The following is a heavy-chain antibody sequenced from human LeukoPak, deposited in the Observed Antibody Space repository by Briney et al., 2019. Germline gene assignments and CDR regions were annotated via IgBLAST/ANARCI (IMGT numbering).Heavy chain of an antibody. CDR1: RFTFSSYS. J-gene: IGHJ3*02. CDR3: ARRYCSGGSCYPDAFDI. CDR2: ISSSSSTI. V-gene: IGHV3-48*01. D-gene: IGHD2-15*01. Sequence: GGSLTLSCAASRFTFSSYSMNWVRQAPGKGLEWVSYISSSSSTIYYADSVKGRFAISRDNAKNSLYLQMNSLRAEDTAVYYCARRYCSGGSCYPDAFDIWGQGTMVTVSS.